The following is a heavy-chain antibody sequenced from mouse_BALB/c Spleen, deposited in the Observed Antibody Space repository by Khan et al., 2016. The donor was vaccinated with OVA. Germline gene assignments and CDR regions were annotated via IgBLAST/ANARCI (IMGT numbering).Heavy chain of an antibody. Sequence: VQLQQPGPELVKPGASVKMSCKASGYTFTSYVMHWVKQKPGQGLEWIGYINFYNDGTKYNEKFKGKATLTSDKASSTAYMELSSLTSEDSAVYYCARIHYGSSLDYWGQGTTLTGSS. CDR2: INFYNDGT. CDR3: ARIHYGSSLDY. V-gene: IGHV1S136*01. J-gene: IGHJ2*01. CDR1: GYTFTSYV. D-gene: IGHD1-1*01.